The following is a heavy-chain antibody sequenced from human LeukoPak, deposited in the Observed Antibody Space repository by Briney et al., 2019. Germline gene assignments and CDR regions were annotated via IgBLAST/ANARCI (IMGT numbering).Heavy chain of an antibody. CDR1: GFTFDDYA. Sequence: GGSLRLSCAASGFTFDDYAMHWVRQAPGKGLEWVSGISWNSGSIGYADSVKGRFTISRDNAKNSLYLQMNSLRAEDTALYYCAKPHRSGWFFDYWGQGTLVTVSS. CDR3: AKPHRSGWFFDY. D-gene: IGHD6-19*01. CDR2: ISWNSGSI. V-gene: IGHV3-9*01. J-gene: IGHJ4*02.